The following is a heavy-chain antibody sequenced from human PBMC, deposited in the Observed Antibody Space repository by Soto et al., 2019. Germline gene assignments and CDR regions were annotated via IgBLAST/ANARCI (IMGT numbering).Heavy chain of an antibody. V-gene: IGHV3-11*01. D-gene: IGHD4-17*01. J-gene: IGHJ4*02. CDR1: GFTFSDYY. CDR2: ISSSGSTI. CDR3: ARDPSTVTNPPIDY. Sequence: PGGSLRLSCAASGFTFSDYYMSWIRQAPGKGLEWVSYISSSGSTIYYADSVKGRFTISRDNAKNSLYLQMNSLRAEDTAVYYCARDPSTVTNPPIDYWGQGTLVTVSS.